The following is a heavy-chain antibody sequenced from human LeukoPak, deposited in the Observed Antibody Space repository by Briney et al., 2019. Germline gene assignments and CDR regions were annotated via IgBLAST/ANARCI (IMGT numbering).Heavy chain of an antibody. D-gene: IGHD5-12*01. Sequence: GGSLRLSCAASGFTFSHYWMCWVRQAPGKGLEWVANIKRDGSEKNYVDSVKGRFTISRDNAKNSLYLQINSLRVEDMAVYYCARDSGYGGDYWGQGTPVTVSS. CDR2: IKRDGSEK. V-gene: IGHV3-7*01. CDR3: ARDSGYGGDY. J-gene: IGHJ4*02. CDR1: GFTFSHYW.